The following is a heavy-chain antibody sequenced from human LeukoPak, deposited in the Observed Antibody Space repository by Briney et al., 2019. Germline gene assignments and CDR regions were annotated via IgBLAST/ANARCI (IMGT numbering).Heavy chain of an antibody. CDR3: ARDFAAAGMSDYYYYMDV. CDR2: ISSSSSTI. D-gene: IGHD6-13*01. V-gene: IGHV3-48*04. CDR1: GFTFSTYS. J-gene: IGHJ6*03. Sequence: GGSLRLSCAASGFTFSTYSMNWVRQAPGKGLEWVSYISSSSSTIYYADSVKGRFTISRDNAKNSPYSQMNSLRAEDTAVYYCARDFAAAGMSDYYYYMDVWGKGTTVTVSS.